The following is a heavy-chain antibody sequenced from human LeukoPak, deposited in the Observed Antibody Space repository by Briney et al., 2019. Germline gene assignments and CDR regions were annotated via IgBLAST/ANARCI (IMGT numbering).Heavy chain of an antibody. V-gene: IGHV3-23*01. Sequence: GGSLRLSCAASGFTFNNYAMNWVRQAPGKGPEWVSGISGSGGSTYYADSVKGRFTISRDNSKNTLYLQINRLRAEDTAVYFCAKDPLSYYDSSGYRYFDYWGQGTLVTVSS. J-gene: IGHJ4*02. CDR3: AKDPLSYYDSSGYRYFDY. D-gene: IGHD3-22*01. CDR1: GFTFNNYA. CDR2: ISGSGGST.